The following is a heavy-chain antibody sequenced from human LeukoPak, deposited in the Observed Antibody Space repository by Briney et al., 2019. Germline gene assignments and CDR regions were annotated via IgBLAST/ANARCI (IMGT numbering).Heavy chain of an antibody. D-gene: IGHD1-26*01. CDR2: IYYSGST. V-gene: IGHV4-39*01. CDR1: GGSISSSSYY. CDR3: ARHAAGIVFQPYYFDY. Sequence: SETLSLTCTVSGGSISSSSYYWGWIRQPPGKGLEWIGSIYYSGSTYYNPSLKSRVTISVDTSKNQFSLKLSSVTAADTAVYYCARHAAGIVFQPYYFDYWGQGTLVTVSS. J-gene: IGHJ4*02.